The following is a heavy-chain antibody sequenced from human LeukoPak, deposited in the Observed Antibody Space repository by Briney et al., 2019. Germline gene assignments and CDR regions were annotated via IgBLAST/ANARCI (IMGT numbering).Heavy chain of an antibody. CDR3: ARSPYYGSGSYYNRYYYYSMDV. CDR1: GYAFTSYG. Sequence: ASVKVSCKASGYAFTSYGISWVRQAPGQGLEWMGWISTYNGNTNYAQKLQGRVTMTTDTSTSTAYMELRSLRSDDTAVYYCARSPYYGSGSYYNRYYYYSMDVWGKGTTVTISS. V-gene: IGHV1-18*01. CDR2: ISTYNGNT. J-gene: IGHJ6*03. D-gene: IGHD3-10*01.